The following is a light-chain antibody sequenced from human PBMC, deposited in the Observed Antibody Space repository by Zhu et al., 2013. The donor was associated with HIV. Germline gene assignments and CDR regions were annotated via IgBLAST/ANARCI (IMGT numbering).Light chain of an antibody. J-gene: IGKJ1*01. CDR2: DAS. V-gene: IGKV1-13*02. Sequence: IQMTQSPSSLSASVGDRVTISCRASQGISSALAWYQQKPGKAPNLLMHDASTLESGVPSRFSGSGSGTDFTLTINDLQPEDFGTYYCQQSYSAPRTFGQGTKVAVK. CDR3: QQSYSAPRT. CDR1: QGISSA.